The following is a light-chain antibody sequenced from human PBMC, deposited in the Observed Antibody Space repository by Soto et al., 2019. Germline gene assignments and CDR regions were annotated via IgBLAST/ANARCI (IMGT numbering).Light chain of an antibody. CDR3: MQSTQLPPT. CDR1: ECVLSSLLHITGEAF. Sequence: EIVLAQSPDSLAVSLAERATINCKASECVLSSLLHITGEAFLFWYLQKRGQSPQVXIYEVSTRVSGVPDRFSGSGSGTEFTLEISRVQTDDVGIYYCMQSTQLPPTFGQGTRLEI. CDR2: EVS. J-gene: IGKJ5*01. V-gene: IGKV2D-29*02.